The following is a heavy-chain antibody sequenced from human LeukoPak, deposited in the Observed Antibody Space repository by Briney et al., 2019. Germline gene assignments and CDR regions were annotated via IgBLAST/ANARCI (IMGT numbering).Heavy chain of an antibody. CDR1: GGSFSGYY. Sequence: SETLSLTCAVYGGSFSGYYWSWIRQPPGKGLEWIGEINHSGSTNYNPSRKSRVTISVDTSKNQFSLKLSSVTAADTAVYYCARGYCSSTSCQYYGMDVWGQGTTVTVSS. D-gene: IGHD2-2*01. CDR2: INHSGST. CDR3: ARGYCSSTSCQYYGMDV. V-gene: IGHV4-34*01. J-gene: IGHJ6*02.